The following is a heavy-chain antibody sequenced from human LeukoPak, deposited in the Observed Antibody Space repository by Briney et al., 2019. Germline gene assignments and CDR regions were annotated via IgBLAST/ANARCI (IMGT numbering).Heavy chain of an antibody. D-gene: IGHD2-2*01. V-gene: IGHV3-21*01. CDR3: AREGSTSGFDF. J-gene: IGHJ4*02. CDR2: TDTSGSYI. Sequence: GGSLRLSCAASGFTFSNYGMNWVRQAPGKGLEWVSFTDTSGSYIYYGDSVKGRFTISRDNAKNSLYLQMNSLRADDTAVYYCAREGSTSGFDFWGQGNLVTVSS. CDR1: GFTFSNYG.